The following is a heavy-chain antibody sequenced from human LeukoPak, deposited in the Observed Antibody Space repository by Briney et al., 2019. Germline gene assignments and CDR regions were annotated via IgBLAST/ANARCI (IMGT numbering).Heavy chain of an antibody. CDR3: GRDDGYQLLFDY. CDR1: GGSISSGSYY. Sequence: PSETLSLTCTVSGGSISSGSYYWSWIRQPAGKGLEWIGRIYTSGSTNYNPSLKSRVTISVDTSKNQFSLKLSSVTAADTAVYYCGRDDGYQLLFDYWGQGTLVTVSS. V-gene: IGHV4-61*02. CDR2: IYTSGST. D-gene: IGHD2-2*01. J-gene: IGHJ4*02.